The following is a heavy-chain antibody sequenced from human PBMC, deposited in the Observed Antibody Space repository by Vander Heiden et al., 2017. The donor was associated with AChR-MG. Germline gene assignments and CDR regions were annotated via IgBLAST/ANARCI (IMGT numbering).Heavy chain of an antibody. CDR3: ARGDSSGWYSPYHYGMDV. V-gene: IGHV4-59*01. CDR1: AGSLTGFY. D-gene: IGHD6-19*01. J-gene: IGHJ6*02. CDR2: VDGGGIT. Sequence: QVQLQESGPGLVKPSETLSLPCTVSAGSLTGFYWTWVRQPPGKGLEWMGYVDGGGITNYNPSLKSRSTISLDTSRNQFSRRLTSVTAADSAVYYCARGDSSGWYSPYHYGMDVWGQGTTVAVS.